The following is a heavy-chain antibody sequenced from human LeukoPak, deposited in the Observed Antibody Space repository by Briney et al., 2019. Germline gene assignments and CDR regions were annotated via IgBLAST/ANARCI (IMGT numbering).Heavy chain of an antibody. J-gene: IGHJ5*02. D-gene: IGHD4-17*01. Sequence: GGSLRLSCAASGFSFSSFAMTWVRQAPGKGLEWVSSITGGHYATYNTDSVKGRFTISRDNAKNTLYLQMNSLRADDTAIYYCTKDTNGDYIGAFDPWGQGTLVTVSS. V-gene: IGHV3-23*01. CDR1: GFSFSSFA. CDR3: TKDTNGDYIGAFDP. CDR2: ITGGHYAT.